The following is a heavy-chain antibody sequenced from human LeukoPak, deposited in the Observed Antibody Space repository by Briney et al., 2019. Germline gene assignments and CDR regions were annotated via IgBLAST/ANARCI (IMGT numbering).Heavy chain of an antibody. D-gene: IGHD1-26*01. J-gene: IGHJ4*02. V-gene: IGHV3-23*01. Sequence: GGSLRLSCAASGFIFSNYAMSWVRQAPGKGLEWVSGISGSGINTYYADSVKGRFTISRDTSKNTLYLQMNSLRAEDTAVYYCARGGSQLDWGQGTLVTVSS. CDR2: ISGSGINT. CDR3: ARGGSQLD. CDR1: GFIFSNYA.